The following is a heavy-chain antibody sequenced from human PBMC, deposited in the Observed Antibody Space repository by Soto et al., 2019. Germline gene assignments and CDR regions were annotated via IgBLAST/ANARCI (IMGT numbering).Heavy chain of an antibody. CDR1: GGSFSGYY. J-gene: IGHJ6*02. CDR3: ARARIAAAGNRYYYYGMDV. CDR2: INHSGST. V-gene: IGHV4-34*01. Sequence: SETLSLTCAVYGGSFSGYYWSWIRQPPGKGLEWIGEINHSGSTNYNPSLKSRVTISVDASKNQFSLKLSSVTAADTAVYYCARARIAAAGNRYYYYGMDVWGQGTTVTVSS. D-gene: IGHD6-13*01.